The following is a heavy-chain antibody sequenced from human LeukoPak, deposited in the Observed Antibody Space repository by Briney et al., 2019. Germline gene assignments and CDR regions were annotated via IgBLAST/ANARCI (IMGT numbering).Heavy chain of an antibody. CDR2: IYSGGST. CDR3: ARALRYCSGTSCYRRFDY. V-gene: IGHV3-53*01. Sequence: SGGSLRLSCAASGFTVSSNYMSWVRQAPGKGLEWVSVIYSGGSTYYADSVKGRFTISRDNAENSLYLQMNSLRAEDTAVYYCARALRYCSGTSCYRRFDYWGQGTLLTVSS. CDR1: GFTVSSNY. J-gene: IGHJ4*02. D-gene: IGHD2-2*01.